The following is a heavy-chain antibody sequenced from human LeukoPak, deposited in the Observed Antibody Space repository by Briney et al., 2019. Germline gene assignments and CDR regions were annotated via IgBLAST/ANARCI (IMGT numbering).Heavy chain of an antibody. CDR1: GDSISSNSYY. V-gene: IGHV4-39*07. Sequence: SETLSLTCTVSGDSISSNSYYWGWIRQPPGKGLEWIGSIYYSGSTYYNPSLKSRVTISVDTLKNQFSLKMSSVTAADTATYYCARGVVAATGYDYWGQGTLVTVSS. CDR2: IYYSGST. J-gene: IGHJ4*02. CDR3: ARGVVAATGYDY. D-gene: IGHD2-15*01.